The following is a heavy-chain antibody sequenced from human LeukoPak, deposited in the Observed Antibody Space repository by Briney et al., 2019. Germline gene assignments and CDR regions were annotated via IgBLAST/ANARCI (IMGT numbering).Heavy chain of an antibody. Sequence: GGSLRLSCAASGFTFSSYAMSWVRQAPGKGLEWVSAISGGGGSTHYADSAKGRFTISRDNSKNTLYLQMSSLRAGDTAVYYCAKSSYYDSSGYYREYYFDYWGQGTLVTVSS. CDR2: ISGGGGST. J-gene: IGHJ4*02. V-gene: IGHV3-23*01. CDR3: AKSSYYDSSGYYREYYFDY. CDR1: GFTFSSYA. D-gene: IGHD3-22*01.